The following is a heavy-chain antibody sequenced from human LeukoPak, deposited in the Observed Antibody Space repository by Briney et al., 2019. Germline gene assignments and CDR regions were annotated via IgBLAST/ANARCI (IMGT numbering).Heavy chain of an antibody. D-gene: IGHD3-10*01. J-gene: IGHJ6*02. Sequence: GESLKISCKGSGYSFTSYWIGWVRQMPGKGLERMGIIYPGDSDTRYSPSFQGQVTISADKSISTTYLQWSSLKASDIAMYYCARSTMVRGVISMDVWGQGTTVTVSS. CDR2: IYPGDSDT. CDR3: ARSTMVRGVISMDV. V-gene: IGHV5-51*01. CDR1: GYSFTSYW.